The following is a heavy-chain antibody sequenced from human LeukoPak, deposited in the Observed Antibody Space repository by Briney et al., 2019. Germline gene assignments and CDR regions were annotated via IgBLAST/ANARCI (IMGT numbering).Heavy chain of an antibody. V-gene: IGHV3-74*01. D-gene: IGHD6-19*01. CDR2: INSDGSST. Sequence: GGSLRLSCAASGFTFSSYWMHWVRQAPGKGLVWVSRINSDGSSTSYADSVKGRFTISRDNAKNTLYLQMNSLRAEDTAVYNCAREIAVAGTIDYWGQGTLVTVSS. CDR3: AREIAVAGTIDY. CDR1: GFTFSSYW. J-gene: IGHJ4*02.